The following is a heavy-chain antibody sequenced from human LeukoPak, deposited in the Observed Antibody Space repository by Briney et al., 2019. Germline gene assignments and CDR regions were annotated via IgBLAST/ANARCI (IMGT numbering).Heavy chain of an antibody. CDR1: GFTFSSYA. CDR2: ISFDGSNK. J-gene: IGHJ5*02. D-gene: IGHD3-16*01. Sequence: PGGSLRLSCAASGFTFSSYAMHWVRQAPGKGLEWVTIISFDGSNKYYADSVKGRFTISRDNSKNTLYLQMKSLRAEDTAVYYCARDWGAAWGQGTLVTVSS. CDR3: ARDWGAA. V-gene: IGHV3-30*04.